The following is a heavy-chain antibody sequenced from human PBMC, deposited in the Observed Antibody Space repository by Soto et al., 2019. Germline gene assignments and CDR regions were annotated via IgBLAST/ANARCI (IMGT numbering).Heavy chain of an antibody. CDR2: INAGNGNT. CDR1: GYPFTSYG. V-gene: IGHV1-3*01. Sequence: ASVKVSCKASGYPFTSYGIHWVRQAPGQRLEWTGWINAGNGNTKYSEKFQGRVTITRDTSASTAYLELSSLRSEDTAVYYCARDPNDSSAYYHHYYYGMDVWGQGTTVTVSS. D-gene: IGHD3-22*01. J-gene: IGHJ6*02. CDR3: ARDPNDSSAYYHHYYYGMDV.